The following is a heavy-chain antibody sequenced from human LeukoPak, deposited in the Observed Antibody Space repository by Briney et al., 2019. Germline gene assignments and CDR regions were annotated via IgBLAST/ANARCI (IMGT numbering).Heavy chain of an antibody. D-gene: IGHD7-27*01. CDR3: ATQNWGSRAFDY. CDR1: GFTVSSSH. CDR2: LYSGGYT. Sequence: GGSLRLSCAVSGFTVSSSHMSWVRQAPGKGLEWVSVLYSGGYTFYEDSVKGSFTISRDNSKNTLYLQMNSLRAEDTAVYYCATQNWGSRAFDYWGQGTLVTVSS. J-gene: IGHJ4*02. V-gene: IGHV3-66*01.